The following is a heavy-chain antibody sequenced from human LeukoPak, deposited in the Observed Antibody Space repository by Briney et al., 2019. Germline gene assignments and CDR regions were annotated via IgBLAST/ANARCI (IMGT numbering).Heavy chain of an antibody. CDR3: ARRGAVADAFDI. J-gene: IGHJ3*02. CDR1: GFTFSSYG. D-gene: IGHD4-23*01. CDR2: IRYDGSNK. V-gene: IGHV3-30*02. Sequence: GGSLRLSCAASGFTFSSYGMHWVRQAPGKGLEWVAFIRYDGSNKYYADSVKGRFTISRDNSKNTLYLQMNSLRAEDTAVYYCARRGAVADAFDIWSQGTMVTVSS.